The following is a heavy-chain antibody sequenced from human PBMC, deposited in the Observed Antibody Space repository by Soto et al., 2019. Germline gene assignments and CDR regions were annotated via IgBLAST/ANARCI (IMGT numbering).Heavy chain of an antibody. V-gene: IGHV3-30*18. CDR2: ISYDGNNK. D-gene: IGHD3-22*01. CDR3: AKGGSGNYLTYYYYYGMDV. J-gene: IGHJ6*02. Sequence: GGSLRLSCAASGFSLNNNGMHWVRQAPGEGLEWVAVISYDGNNKYYADSVKGRFTISRDNSKNTVYLEMNNLRAEDTAMYYCAKGGSGNYLTYYYYYGMDVWGQGTTVTVSS. CDR1: GFSLNNNG.